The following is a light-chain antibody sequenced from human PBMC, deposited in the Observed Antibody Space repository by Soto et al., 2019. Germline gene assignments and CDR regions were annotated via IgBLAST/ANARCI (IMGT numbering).Light chain of an antibody. V-gene: IGKV1-39*01. CDR2: GAS. J-gene: IGKJ4*01. Sequence: DIQMTQSPSSLSASVGDRVTITCRASQSISTFLNWYQLKPGKAPKLLIYGASNLESGVPSTFSGSGSGTDFTLTISSLQPEDFATYYCQQCFSTPLLTFGGGTKVEIK. CDR1: QSISTF. CDR3: QQCFSTPLLT.